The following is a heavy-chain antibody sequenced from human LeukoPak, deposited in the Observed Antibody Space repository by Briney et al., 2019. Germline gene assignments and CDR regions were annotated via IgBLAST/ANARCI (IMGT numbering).Heavy chain of an antibody. CDR1: GYSFTGYY. D-gene: IGHD6-13*01. V-gene: IGHV1-2*02. Sequence: ASVKVSCKASGYSFTGYYMRWVRQAPGQGLEWMGWINPNSGGTNYAQMFQGRVTMTRDTSISTAYMELSRLRSDDTAVYYCARCIAAAGNLENWGQGTLVTVSS. CDR3: ARCIAAAGNLEN. J-gene: IGHJ4*02. CDR2: INPNSGGT.